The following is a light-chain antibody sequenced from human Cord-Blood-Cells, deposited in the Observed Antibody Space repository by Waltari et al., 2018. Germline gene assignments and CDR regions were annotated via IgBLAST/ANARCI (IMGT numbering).Light chain of an antibody. V-gene: IGKV2D-29*02. Sequence: DIVMTQTPLSLSVTPGQPASISCKSSQSLLHSDGKTYLYWYLQKPGQSPQLLIYEVSNRFCGVPDRFSGSGSGTDFKLKISRVEAEDVGVSYCMQSIQLPWTFGQGTKVEIK. J-gene: IGKJ1*01. CDR2: EVS. CDR1: QSLLHSDGKTY. CDR3: MQSIQLPWT.